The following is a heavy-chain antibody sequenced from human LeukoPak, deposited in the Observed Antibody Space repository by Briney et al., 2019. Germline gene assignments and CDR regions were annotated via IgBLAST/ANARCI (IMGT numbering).Heavy chain of an antibody. D-gene: IGHD4-17*01. J-gene: IGHJ4*02. CDR2: IYYSGST. Sequence: SETLSLTCTVSGGSISSSSSYWGRVRQPQGKGLEWIVSIYYSGSTFYNPTLTSPITISVYTSKNPFYLRLSSVTATDTSMYYCARHSVGATVTNPFDYWGQGTLVTVSS. CDR1: GGSISSSSSY. CDR3: ARHSVGATVTNPFDY. V-gene: IGHV4-39*01.